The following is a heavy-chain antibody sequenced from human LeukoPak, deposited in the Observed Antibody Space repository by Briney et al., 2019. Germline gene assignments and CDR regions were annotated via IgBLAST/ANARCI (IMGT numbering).Heavy chain of an antibody. CDR2: INPNSGGT. CDR1: GYTFTGYY. J-gene: IGHJ5*02. CDR3: ARDRLQYVAAAGTRMWFDP. Sequence: GGSVKVSCKTSGYTFTGYYMHWVRQAPGQRLEWMGWINPNSGGTNYAQKFQGRVTLTRDTYISAAYMELSRLRSDDTAVYYCARDRLQYVAAAGTRMWFDPWGQGTLVTVSS. D-gene: IGHD6-13*01. V-gene: IGHV1-2*02.